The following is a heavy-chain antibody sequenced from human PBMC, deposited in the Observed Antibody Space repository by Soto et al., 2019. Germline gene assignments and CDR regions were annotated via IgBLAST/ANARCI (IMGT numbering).Heavy chain of an antibody. CDR2: ISAYNGNT. CDR1: GHTFTSYG. CDR3: ARDYGDYSYFRH. V-gene: IGHV1-18*01. J-gene: IGHJ1*01. D-gene: IGHD4-17*01. Sequence: VSAKVSCKASGHTFTSYGISWVRQAPGQGLEWMGWISAYNGNTNYAQKLQGRVTMTTDTSTSTAYMELRSLRSDDTAVYYCARDYGDYSYFRHWGQGTLVTVSS.